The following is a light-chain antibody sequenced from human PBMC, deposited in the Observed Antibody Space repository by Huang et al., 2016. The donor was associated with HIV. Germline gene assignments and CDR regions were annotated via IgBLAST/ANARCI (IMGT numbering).Light chain of an antibody. CDR3: QRYGSSPPYT. CDR2: ATS. CDR1: QSLGSSS. Sequence: EVVLTQSPDTLSLSPGARATLSCRASQSLGSSSLAWYQQKPGQAPRLLIYATSTRPTGIPDRFSGSGSGTDFSLTVTRLEPEDFAVYYCQRYGSSPPYTFGQGTELEI. V-gene: IGKV3-20*01. J-gene: IGKJ2*01.